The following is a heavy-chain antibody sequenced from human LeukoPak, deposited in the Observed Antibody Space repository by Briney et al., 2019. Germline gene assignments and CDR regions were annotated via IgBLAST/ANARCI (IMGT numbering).Heavy chain of an antibody. CDR3: ARGAPKEIQLWLRLRGVAFDI. Sequence: GGSLRLSCAASGFAFSSYSMNWVRQAPGKGLEWVSYIISNSGSIYYADSVKGRFTISRDNAKNSLYLQMNSLRDEDTAVYYCARGAPKEIQLWLRLRGVAFDIWGQGTMVTVSS. V-gene: IGHV3-48*02. D-gene: IGHD5-18*01. CDR1: GFAFSSYS. J-gene: IGHJ3*02. CDR2: IISNSGSI.